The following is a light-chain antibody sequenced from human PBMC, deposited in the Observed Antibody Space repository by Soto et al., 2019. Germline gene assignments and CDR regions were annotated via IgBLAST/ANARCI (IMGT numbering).Light chain of an antibody. J-gene: IGKJ1*01. V-gene: IGKV1-5*03. CDR3: QQYNSYSRT. Sequence: DIKMKQSPATLSVSEGDRATLTCRASQSVSSWLAWYQQKPGKAPKLLIYSASNLESGVPSRFSGSGSGTEFTLTISSLQPDDFATYYCQQYNSYSRTVGQGTKVDI. CDR2: SAS. CDR1: QSVSSW.